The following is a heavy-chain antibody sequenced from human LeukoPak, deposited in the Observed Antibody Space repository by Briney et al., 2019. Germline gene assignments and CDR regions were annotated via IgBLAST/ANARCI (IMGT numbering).Heavy chain of an antibody. Sequence: SETLSLTCTVSGGSISSGGYYWSWIRQPPGKGLEWIGYIYHSGSTYYNPSLKSRVTISVDRSKNQFSLKLSSVTAADTAVYYCASHGYCSSTSCRAGHVTDAFDIWGQGTMVTVSS. D-gene: IGHD2-2*01. J-gene: IGHJ3*02. V-gene: IGHV4-30-2*01. CDR2: IYHSGST. CDR1: GGSISSGGYY. CDR3: ASHGYCSSTSCRAGHVTDAFDI.